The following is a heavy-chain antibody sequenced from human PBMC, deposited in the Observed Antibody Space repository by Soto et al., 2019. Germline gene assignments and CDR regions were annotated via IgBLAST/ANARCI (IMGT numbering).Heavy chain of an antibody. V-gene: IGHV3-9*01. CDR2: ISWNSGSI. J-gene: IGHJ3*02. D-gene: IGHD2-15*01. Sequence: GGSLRLSCAASGFTFDDYAMHWVRQAPGKGLEWVSGISWNSGSIGYADSVKGRFTISRDNAKNSLYLQMNSLSAEDTALYYCAKELGYCSGGSCYGAFDIWGQGTMVTVSS. CDR3: AKELGYCSGGSCYGAFDI. CDR1: GFTFDDYA.